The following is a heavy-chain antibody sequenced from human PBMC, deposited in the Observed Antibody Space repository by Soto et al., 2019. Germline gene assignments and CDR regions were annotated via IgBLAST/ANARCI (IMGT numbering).Heavy chain of an antibody. V-gene: IGHV1-69*01. CDR1: FSSYG. D-gene: IGHD6-13*01. Sequence: FSSYGISWVRQAPGQGLEWLGGIIPIFGTANYAQRFQVRVTITADESTSTAYMELSSLRSEDTAVYYCARDQGITSAGTANWFDPWGQGTLVTVSS. J-gene: IGHJ5*02. CDR3: ARDQGITSAGTANWFDP. CDR2: IIPIFGTA.